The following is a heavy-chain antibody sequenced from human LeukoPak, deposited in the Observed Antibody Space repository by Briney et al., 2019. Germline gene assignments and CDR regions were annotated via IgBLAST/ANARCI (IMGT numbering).Heavy chain of an antibody. J-gene: IGHJ6*02. Sequence: ASVKVSCKASGYTFTGYYMHWVRQAPGQGLEWMGWINPNSGVTNYAQRFQGRVTMTRDTSISTAYMELSRLRSDDTAVYYCARAERTVSGLDVWGQGTTVTVSS. CDR2: INPNSGVT. V-gene: IGHV1-2*02. CDR3: ARAERTVSGLDV. CDR1: GYTFTGYY. D-gene: IGHD2-2*01.